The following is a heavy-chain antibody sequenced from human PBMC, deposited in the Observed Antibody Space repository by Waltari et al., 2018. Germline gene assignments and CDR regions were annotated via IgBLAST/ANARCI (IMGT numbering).Heavy chain of an antibody. CDR1: GFTFSSYW. J-gene: IGHJ4*02. CDR3: AREGGNYGY. Sequence: EVQLVESGGGLVQPGGSLRLSCAASGFTFSSYWMTWVRQAPGKGLEGVANIKHEGSEKYYVDSVKGRFTSSRDNAKNSLFLQMNSLRAEDTAVYYCAREGGNYGYWGQGTLVTVSS. V-gene: IGHV3-7*04. D-gene: IGHD1-26*01. CDR2: IKHEGSEK.